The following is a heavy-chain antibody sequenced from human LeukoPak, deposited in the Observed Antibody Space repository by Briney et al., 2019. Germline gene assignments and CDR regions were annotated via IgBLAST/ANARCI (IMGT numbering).Heavy chain of an antibody. CDR1: GGTFSSYA. CDR2: ISAYNGNT. J-gene: IGHJ6*02. CDR3: ARDELLWFGELLYGDV. Sequence: ASVKVSCKASGGTFSSYAISWVRQAPGQGLEWMGWISAYNGNTNHAQKLQGRVTMTTDTSTSTAYMELRSLRSDDTAVYYCARDELLWFGELLYGDVWGQGTTVTVSS. D-gene: IGHD3-10*01. V-gene: IGHV1-18*01.